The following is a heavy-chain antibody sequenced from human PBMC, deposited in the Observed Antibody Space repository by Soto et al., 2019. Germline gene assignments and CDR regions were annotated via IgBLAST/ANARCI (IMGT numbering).Heavy chain of an antibody. Sequence: GASVKVSCKASGVTFSSYAISWVRQAPGQGLEWMGGIIPIFGTANYAQKFQGRVTITADESTSTAYMELSSLRSEDTAVYYCARYVEIRAARRVAGSYYGMDVWGQGTTVTVSS. J-gene: IGHJ6*02. V-gene: IGHV1-69*13. CDR2: IIPIFGTA. CDR3: ARYVEIRAARRVAGSYYGMDV. CDR1: GVTFSSYA. D-gene: IGHD6-6*01.